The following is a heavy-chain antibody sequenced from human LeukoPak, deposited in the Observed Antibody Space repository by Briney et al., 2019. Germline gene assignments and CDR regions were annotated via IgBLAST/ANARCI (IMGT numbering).Heavy chain of an antibody. J-gene: IGHJ5*02. CDR1: GFTFSGFY. Sequence: GGSLRLSCVASGFTFSGFYMSWVRQPPGKGLEWVSVIASGGDITYYADSVKGRFTISRDNSKSTLYLQLNSLRAEDTALYYCARDRYCSGGSCSSVRFDPWGQGTLVTVSS. CDR2: IASGGDIT. D-gene: IGHD2-15*01. V-gene: IGHV3-23*01. CDR3: ARDRYCSGGSCSSVRFDP.